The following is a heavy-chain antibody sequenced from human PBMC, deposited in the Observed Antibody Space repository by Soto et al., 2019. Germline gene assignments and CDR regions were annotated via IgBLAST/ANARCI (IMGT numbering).Heavy chain of an antibody. CDR2: FDPEDGET. D-gene: IGHD6-19*01. CDR1: GFTLTELS. J-gene: IGHJ4*02. V-gene: IGHV1-24*01. CDR3: ATGQGQWLVLDY. Sequence: ASVRVSCKVSGFTLTELSMQWVRQSPGKGLEWMGCFDPEDGETIYAQKFEGRVTMTEDASTDIAYMELSSLRSEDTAVYYCATGQGQWLVLDYWGQGTLVTVSS.